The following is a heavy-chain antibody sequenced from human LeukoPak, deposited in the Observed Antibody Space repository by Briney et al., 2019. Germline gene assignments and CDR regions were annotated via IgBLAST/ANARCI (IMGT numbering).Heavy chain of an antibody. CDR1: EFTFSRFA. D-gene: IGHD2-21*01. V-gene: IGHV3-23*01. Sequence: GGSLRLSCEASEFTFSRFAMSWIRQPPGTGLESVSTLSGSGGATYYADSVKGRFTTSRDNSKDTLYLQMDNLRADDTAVYYCAKHLGSHSFLFYYMDVWGKGTSVIVSS. CDR3: AKHLGSHSFLFYYMDV. J-gene: IGHJ6*03. CDR2: LSGSGGAT.